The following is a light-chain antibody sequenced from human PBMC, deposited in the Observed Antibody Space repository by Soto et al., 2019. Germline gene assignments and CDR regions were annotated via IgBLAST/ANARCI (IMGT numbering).Light chain of an antibody. J-gene: IGLJ2*01. Sequence: QSALTQPRSVSGSPVQSVTISCTGTSSDVGGYNYVSWYQQHPGKAPKLMIYDVSKRPSGVPDRFSGSKSGNTASLTISGLQAEDEADYYCCSYAGSYTLAVFGGGTKLTVL. V-gene: IGLV2-11*01. CDR2: DVS. CDR3: CSYAGSYTLAV. CDR1: SSDVGGYNY.